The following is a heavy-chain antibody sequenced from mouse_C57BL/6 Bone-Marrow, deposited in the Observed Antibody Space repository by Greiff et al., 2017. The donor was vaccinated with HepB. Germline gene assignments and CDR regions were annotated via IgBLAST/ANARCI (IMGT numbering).Heavy chain of an antibody. V-gene: IGHV1-15*01. J-gene: IGHJ4*01. CDR2: IDPETGGT. CDR1: GYTFTDYE. Sequence: QVQLQQSGAELVRPGASVTLSCKASGYTFTDYEMHWVKQTPVHGLEWIGAIDPETGGTAYNQKFKGKAILTADKSSSTAYMELRSLTSEDSAVYYCTRLIYYDLYYAIDYWGQGTSVTVSS. D-gene: IGHD2-4*01. CDR3: TRLIYYDLYYAIDY.